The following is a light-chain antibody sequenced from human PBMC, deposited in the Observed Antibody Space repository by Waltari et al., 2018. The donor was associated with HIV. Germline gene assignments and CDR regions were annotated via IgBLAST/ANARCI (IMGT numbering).Light chain of an antibody. J-gene: IGKJ4*01. Sequence: EIVLTQSPGTLSLSPGERATLACRASQSVTNNYLAWYQQKPGQAPRLLIYDGSSRATGIPDRFSGGGSGTDFSLTISRLEPEDFAVYYCQQFSDSPLTFGGGTKVEIK. CDR1: QSVTNNY. V-gene: IGKV3-20*01. CDR3: QQFSDSPLT. CDR2: DGS.